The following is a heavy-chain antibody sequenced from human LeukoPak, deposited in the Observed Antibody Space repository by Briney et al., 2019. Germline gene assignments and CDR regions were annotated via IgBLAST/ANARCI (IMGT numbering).Heavy chain of an antibody. D-gene: IGHD3-22*01. V-gene: IGHV3-21*01. CDR3: ARVSPPYYYDSSGYYTGREIDY. CDR1: GFTFSSYG. Sequence: GGSLRLSCAASGFTFSSYGMSWVRQAPGKGLEWVSSISSSSSYIYYADSVKGRFTISRDNAKNSLYLQMNSLRAEDTAVYYCARVSPPYYYDSSGYYTGREIDYWGQGTLVTVSS. CDR2: ISSSSSYI. J-gene: IGHJ4*02.